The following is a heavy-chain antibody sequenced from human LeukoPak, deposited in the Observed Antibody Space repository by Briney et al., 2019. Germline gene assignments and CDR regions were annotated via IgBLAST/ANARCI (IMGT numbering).Heavy chain of an antibody. CDR3: ARFRYFDWLPFDY. CDR2: IYYSGST. Sequence: PSETLSLTCTVSGGSLSSSSYYWGWLRHPPGTGLEWVGSIYYSGSTYYNPSLKSRVTISVDTSKNQFSLKLSSVTAADTAVYYCARFRYFDWLPFDYWGQGTLVTVSS. CDR1: GGSLSSSSYY. D-gene: IGHD3-9*01. J-gene: IGHJ4*02. V-gene: IGHV4-39*01.